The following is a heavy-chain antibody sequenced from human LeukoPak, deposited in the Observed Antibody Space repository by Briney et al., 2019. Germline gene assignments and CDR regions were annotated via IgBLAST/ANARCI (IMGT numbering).Heavy chain of an antibody. V-gene: IGHV3-23*01. J-gene: IGHJ4*02. D-gene: IGHD3-22*01. Sequence: PGGSLRLSCAASGFTFSSYAMSWVRQAPGKGLEWVSAISGSGGSTYYADSVKGRFTISRDNSKNTLYLQMNSLRAEDTAVYYCAKDGGYYDGSGYVDYWGQGTLVTVSS. CDR1: GFTFSSYA. CDR3: AKDGGYYDGSGYVDY. CDR2: ISGSGGST.